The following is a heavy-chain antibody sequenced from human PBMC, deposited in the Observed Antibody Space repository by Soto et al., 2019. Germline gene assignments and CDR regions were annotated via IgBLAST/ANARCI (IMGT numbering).Heavy chain of an antibody. CDR1: GFTFSSYS. V-gene: IGHV3-48*02. J-gene: IGHJ5*02. CDR2: ISSSSSTI. Sequence: PGGSLRLSCAASGFTFSSYSMNWVRQAPGKGLEWVSYISSSSSTIYYADSVKGRFTISRDNAKNSLYLQMNSLRDEDTAVYYCARDVTIFGVVIMGNWFDPWGQGTLVTVSS. D-gene: IGHD3-3*01. CDR3: ARDVTIFGVVIMGNWFDP.